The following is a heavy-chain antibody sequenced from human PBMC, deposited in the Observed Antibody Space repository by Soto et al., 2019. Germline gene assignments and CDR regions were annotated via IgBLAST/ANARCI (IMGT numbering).Heavy chain of an antibody. V-gene: IGHV4-39*07. CDR2: IYYSGST. D-gene: IGHD5-18*01. CDR3: ARTLYSYGPRFDY. Sequence: TLSLTCTVSVPSISSSNFYWGWTRQPPGKGLEWIGSIYYSGSTYNNPSLKSRVTISVDTSKNQFSLKLSSVTAADTAVYYCARTLYSYGPRFDYWGQG. J-gene: IGHJ4*02. CDR1: VPSISSSNFY.